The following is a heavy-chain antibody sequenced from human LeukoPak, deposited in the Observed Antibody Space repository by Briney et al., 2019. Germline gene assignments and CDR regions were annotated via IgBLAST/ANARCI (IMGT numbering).Heavy chain of an antibody. J-gene: IGHJ4*02. CDR3: GSSHSSSWYDW. Sequence: PSETLSLTCAVSGGSISSGGYSWSWIRQPPGKGLEWIGYIYHSGSTYYNPSLKSRVTISVDRSKNQFSLKLNSVTAADTAVYYCGSSHSSSWYDWWGQGTLVTVTS. CDR2: IYHSGST. D-gene: IGHD6-13*01. CDR1: GGSISSGGYS. V-gene: IGHV4-30-2*01.